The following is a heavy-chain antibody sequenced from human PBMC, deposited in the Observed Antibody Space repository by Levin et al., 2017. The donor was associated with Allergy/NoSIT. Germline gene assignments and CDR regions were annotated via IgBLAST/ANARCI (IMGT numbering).Heavy chain of an antibody. J-gene: IGHJ6*02. D-gene: IGHD3-16*01. Sequence: GESLKISCKSSGDTFTNYYMHWVRQVPGQGFEWLGVMNPRSGRTTYAQKFQGRFTMTRDTSTTTVYMELSRLTYEDMALYYCAREGPLGGEDDYYYTGMDVWGQGTTVTVS. CDR3: AREGPLGGEDDYYYTGMDV. V-gene: IGHV1-46*01. CDR1: GDTFTNYY. CDR2: MNPRSGRT.